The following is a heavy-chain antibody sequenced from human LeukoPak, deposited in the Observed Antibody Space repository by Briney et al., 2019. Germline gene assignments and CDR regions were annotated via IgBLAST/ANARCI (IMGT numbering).Heavy chain of an antibody. D-gene: IGHD1-7*01. J-gene: IGHJ2*01. CDR3: ARDAGRTLDL. CDR2: IKQDGSAK. V-gene: IGHV3-7*03. Sequence: GGSLRLSCTASGFALSNHWMNWVRQAPGKGLEWVANIKQDGSAKCCVDSVKGQFTISRDNTKNSLYLQMNSLRAEDTALYYCARDAGRTLDLWGRGTLVTVSS. CDR1: GFALSNHW.